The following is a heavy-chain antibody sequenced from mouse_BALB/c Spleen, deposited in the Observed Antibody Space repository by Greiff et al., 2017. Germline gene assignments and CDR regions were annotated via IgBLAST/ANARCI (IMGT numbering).Heavy chain of an antibody. CDR3: ARWLDGFDY. CDR1: GYAFTNYL. Sequence: QVQLQQSGAELVRPGTSVKVSCKASGYAFTNYLIEWVKQRPGQGLEWIGVINPGSGGTNYNEKFKGKATLTADKSSSTAYMQLSSLTSDDSAVYFCARWLDGFDYWGQGTTLTVSS. D-gene: IGHD2-2*01. V-gene: IGHV1-54*01. CDR2: INPGSGGT. J-gene: IGHJ2*01.